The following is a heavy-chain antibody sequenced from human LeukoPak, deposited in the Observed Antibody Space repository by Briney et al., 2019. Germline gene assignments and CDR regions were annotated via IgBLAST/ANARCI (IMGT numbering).Heavy chain of an antibody. J-gene: IGHJ4*02. CDR1: GFTFSNYA. CDR3: ARLTEKWFGELYVDY. D-gene: IGHD3-10*01. Sequence: GGSLRLSCAASGFTFSNYAMSWVRQAPGKGLEWVSVIGGSGGDTYYADSVKGRFTISRDNSKNRLYLRMNSLRAEDTAVYYCARLTEKWFGELYVDYWGQGTLVTVSS. CDR2: IGGSGGDT. V-gene: IGHV3-23*01.